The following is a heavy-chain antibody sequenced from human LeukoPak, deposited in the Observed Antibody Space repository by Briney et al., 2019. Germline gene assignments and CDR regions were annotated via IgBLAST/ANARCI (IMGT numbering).Heavy chain of an antibody. V-gene: IGHV4-39*01. CDR3: ARVVVVPAATIWGSDY. CDR1: GGSISSSSYY. CDR2: IYYSGST. D-gene: IGHD2-2*01. J-gene: IGHJ4*02. Sequence: SETLSLTCTVSGGSISSSSYYWGWIRQPPGKGLEWIGSIYYSGSTYYNPSLKSRVTISVDTSKNQFSLKLSSVTAADTAVYYCARVVVVPAATIWGSDYWGQGTLVTVSS.